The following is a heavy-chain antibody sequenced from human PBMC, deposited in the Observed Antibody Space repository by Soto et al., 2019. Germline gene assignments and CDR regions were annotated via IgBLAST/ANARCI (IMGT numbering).Heavy chain of an antibody. V-gene: IGHV4-31*11. J-gene: IGHJ4*02. D-gene: IGHD3-10*01. Sequence: QVQLQESGPGLVKPSQTLSLTCAVSGASISTGGHYWSWIRQHPGKGLEWIGYIYYSEYTYYNPSLKGRVTISIDTSKNQFSLKLSSLTAADTAVYYCARSLGTKVRGTIMTPFYFDYWGQGTLVTVSS. CDR1: GASISTGGHY. CDR3: ARSLGTKVRGTIMTPFYFDY. CDR2: IYYSEYT.